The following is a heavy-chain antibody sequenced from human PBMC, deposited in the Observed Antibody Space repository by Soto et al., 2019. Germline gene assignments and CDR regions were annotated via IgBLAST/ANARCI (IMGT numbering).Heavy chain of an antibody. Sequence: SETLSLTCAVSGGSISTSVWWTWVRQPAGKGLEWIGEIFHSRSINYNPSLQNRVTISADSSQSQFSLKLTSLTAADTALYYCATRSTTQDVFEVWGQGTMVTVSS. V-gene: IGHV4-4*02. CDR1: GGSISTSVW. CDR3: ATRSTTQDVFEV. J-gene: IGHJ3*01. D-gene: IGHD1-26*01. CDR2: IFHSRSI.